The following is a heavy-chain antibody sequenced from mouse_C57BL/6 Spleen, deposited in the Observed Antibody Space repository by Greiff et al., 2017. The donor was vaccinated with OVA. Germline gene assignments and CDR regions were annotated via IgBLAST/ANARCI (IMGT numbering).Heavy chain of an antibody. V-gene: IGHV8-12*01. J-gene: IGHJ4*01. CDR3: ARSGLPYYAMGY. Sequence: QVTLKESGPGLLQSSQTLSLSCSFSGFSLSTYGMGVSWIRQPSGKGLEWLAHIYCDADKRYYPSLKSRLTISKDTSRNQVFLKITMLDTADTATYYCARSGLPYYAMGYWGQGTTVTFSS. D-gene: IGHD3-1*01. CDR1: GFSLSTYGMG. CDR2: IYCDADK.